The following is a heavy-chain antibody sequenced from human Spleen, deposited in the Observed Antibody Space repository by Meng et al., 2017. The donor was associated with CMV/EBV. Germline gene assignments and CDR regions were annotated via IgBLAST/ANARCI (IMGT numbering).Heavy chain of an antibody. V-gene: IGHV3-30-3*01. CDR1: GFTFSSYA. D-gene: IGHD2-15*01. CDR3: ARARSRNCSGGSCYEYFYYGMDV. Sequence: GESLKISCAASGFTFSSYAMNWVRQAPGKGLEWVAILPYDGSNTYYADSVKGRFTISRDNSRNTLYLQMNSLRAEDTAVYYCARARSRNCSGGSCYEYFYYGMDVWGQGTTVTVSS. CDR2: LPYDGSNT. J-gene: IGHJ6*02.